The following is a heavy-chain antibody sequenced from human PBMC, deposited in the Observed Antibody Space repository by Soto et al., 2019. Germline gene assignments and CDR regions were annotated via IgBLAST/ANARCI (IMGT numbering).Heavy chain of an antibody. J-gene: IGHJ4*02. CDR3: AGGEMATISFDY. CDR2: ISSSGSTI. Sequence: VGSLRLSCAAPGFTFTDYYLSWIRQAPGNGLEWVSYISSSGSTIYYADSVKGRFTISRDNAKNSLFLQMNSLRAEDTAVYYCAGGEMATISFDYWGQGTLVTVSS. CDR1: GFTFTDYY. V-gene: IGHV3-11*01. D-gene: IGHD5-12*01.